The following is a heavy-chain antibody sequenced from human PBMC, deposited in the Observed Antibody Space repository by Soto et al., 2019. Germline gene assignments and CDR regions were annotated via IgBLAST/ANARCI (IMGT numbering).Heavy chain of an antibody. CDR1: GYTLTELS. J-gene: IGHJ3*02. Sequence: ASVKVSCKVSGYTLTELSMYWVRQAPGKGLEWMGGFDPEDGETIYAQKFQGRVTMTEDTSTDTAYMELSSLRSEDTAVYYCATGGPNYDYIWGSYPFDIWGQGTMVTVSS. V-gene: IGHV1-24*01. D-gene: IGHD3-16*02. CDR3: ATGGPNYDYIWGSYPFDI. CDR2: FDPEDGET.